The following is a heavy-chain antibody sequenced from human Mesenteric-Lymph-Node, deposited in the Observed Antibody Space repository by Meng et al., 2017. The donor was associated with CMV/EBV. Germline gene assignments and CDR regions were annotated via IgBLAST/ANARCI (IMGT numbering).Heavy chain of an antibody. V-gene: IGHV1-69*04. D-gene: IGHD6-19*01. Sequence: SGGTFSTYAISWVRQAPRQGLECMGRILPILGIANSTQKFQGRVTITADKSTSTAYMELSSLRSEDTAVYYCARAPTYSSGFQWFDPWGQGTLVTVSS. CDR3: ARAPTYSSGFQWFDP. J-gene: IGHJ5*02. CDR1: GGTFSTYA. CDR2: ILPILGIA.